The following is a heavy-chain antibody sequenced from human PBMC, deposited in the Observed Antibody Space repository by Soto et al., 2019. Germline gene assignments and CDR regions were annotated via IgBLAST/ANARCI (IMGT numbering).Heavy chain of an antibody. CDR2: IKSKTDGGTT. D-gene: IGHD1-26*01. CDR1: GFTFSNSW. J-gene: IGHJ6*02. CDR3: TTRLPWEYYYYGMDV. V-gene: IGHV3-15*01. Sequence: EVQLVESGGGLVKPGGSLRLSCAASGFTFSNSWMSWVRQAPGKGLEWVGRIKSKTDGGTTDYAAPGKGRFTISRDDSKNTLYLQRNSLKTEDTAVYYCTTRLPWEYYYYGMDVWGQGTTVTVSS.